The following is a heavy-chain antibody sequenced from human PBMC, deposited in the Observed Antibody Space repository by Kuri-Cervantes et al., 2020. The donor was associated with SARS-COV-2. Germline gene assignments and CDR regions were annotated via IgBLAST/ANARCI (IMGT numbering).Heavy chain of an antibody. J-gene: IGHJ4*02. CDR3: ARARMACPFDY. Sequence: GGSLRLSCAASRFTLSDYYMSWIRQAPGKGLEWVSYSSSSGSTIYYADSVKGRYTISRDNAKNSLYLQMNSPRADDTAVYYCARARMACPFDYWGQGTLVTVSS. CDR1: RFTLSDYY. CDR2: SSSSGSTI. V-gene: IGHV3-11*01. D-gene: IGHD5-24*01.